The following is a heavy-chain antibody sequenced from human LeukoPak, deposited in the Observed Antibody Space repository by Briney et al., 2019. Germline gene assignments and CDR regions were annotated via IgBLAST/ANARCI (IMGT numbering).Heavy chain of an antibody. J-gene: IGHJ4*02. CDR1: GFTFSSYG. CDR2: ISGSGGST. V-gene: IGHV3-23*01. Sequence: GGSLRLSCAASGFTFSSYGMSWVRQAPGKGLEWVSAISGSGGSTYYADSVKGRFTISRDNSKNTLYLQMNSLRAEDTAVYYCARGDCSGGSCYLSLTTIDYWGQGTLVTVSS. D-gene: IGHD2-15*01. CDR3: ARGDCSGGSCYLSLTTIDY.